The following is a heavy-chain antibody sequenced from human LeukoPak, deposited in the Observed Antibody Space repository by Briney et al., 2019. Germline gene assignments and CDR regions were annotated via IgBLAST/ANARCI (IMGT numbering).Heavy chain of an antibody. CDR2: ISNSGSVI. CDR3: AGGPQYGGSFAF. CDR1: GFSLSSYE. D-gene: IGHD1-26*01. Sequence: GGSLRLSCAASGFSLSSYELAWVRQAPGTGLEWVAYISNSGSVIKYGDAAKGRFTISRDNSKNSVYLQMNSLGADDTALYYCAGGPQYGGSFAFWGQGALVTVSS. J-gene: IGHJ4*02. V-gene: IGHV3-48*03.